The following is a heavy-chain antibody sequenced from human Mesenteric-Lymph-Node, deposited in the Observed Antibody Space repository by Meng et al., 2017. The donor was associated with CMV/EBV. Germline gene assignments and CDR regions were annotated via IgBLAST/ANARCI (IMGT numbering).Heavy chain of an antibody. D-gene: IGHD6-6*01. Sequence: ASVKVSCKASGYTFTSYDINWVRQAAGQGLEWMGSMNPNSGNTGYAQKLQGRVTMTRNTSISTAYMELSSLRSEDTAVYYCAREGKDSSSSGWGQGTLVTVSS. CDR3: AREGKDSSSSG. V-gene: IGHV1-8*01. J-gene: IGHJ4*02. CDR1: GYTFTSYD. CDR2: MNPNSGNT.